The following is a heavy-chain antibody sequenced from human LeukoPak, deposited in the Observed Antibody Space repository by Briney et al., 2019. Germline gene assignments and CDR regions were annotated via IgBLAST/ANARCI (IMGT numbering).Heavy chain of an antibody. D-gene: IGHD4-17*01. CDR3: AREAYGDYEYYFDY. J-gene: IGHJ4*02. CDR2: INWNGGST. CDR1: GFTLYDFC. V-gene: IGHV3-20*04. Sequence: GGCPGLSCAASGFTLYDFCLRWGRPAPGEGRGWVACINWNGGSTGYADSVKGRFTISRDNAKNSLYLQMNSLRAEDTALYYCAREAYGDYEYYFDYWGQGTLVTVSS.